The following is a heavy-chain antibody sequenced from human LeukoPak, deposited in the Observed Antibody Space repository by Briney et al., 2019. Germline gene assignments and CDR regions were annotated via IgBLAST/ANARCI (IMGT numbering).Heavy chain of an antibody. V-gene: IGHV3-23*01. Sequence: GESLRLSCAASGFTFDDYGMSWVRQAPGKGLEWVSVISGSGGSTYHADSVKGRFTISRDNSKNTLYLQMNSLRAEDTAVYYCAKYYYGSGSYYKGLDYWGQGTLVTVSS. CDR3: AKYYYGSGSYYKGLDY. J-gene: IGHJ4*02. D-gene: IGHD3-10*01. CDR1: GFTFDDYG. CDR2: ISGSGGST.